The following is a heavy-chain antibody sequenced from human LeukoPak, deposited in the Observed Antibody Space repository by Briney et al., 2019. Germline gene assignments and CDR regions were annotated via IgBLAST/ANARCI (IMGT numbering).Heavy chain of an antibody. V-gene: IGHV3-21*01. CDR1: GFTFSSYS. Sequence: EGSLRLSCAASGFTFSSYSMNWVRQAPGKGLEWVSSISSSSSYIYYADSVKGRFTISRDNAKNSLYLQMNSLRAEDTAVYCCARVITIFGVVGGMDVWGQGTTVTVSS. CDR3: ARVITIFGVVGGMDV. J-gene: IGHJ6*02. CDR2: ISSSSSYI. D-gene: IGHD3-3*01.